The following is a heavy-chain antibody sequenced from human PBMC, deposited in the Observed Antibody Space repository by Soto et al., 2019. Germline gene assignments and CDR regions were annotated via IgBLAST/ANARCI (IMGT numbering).Heavy chain of an antibody. Sequence: GESLKISCKGSGYSFTSYWISWVRQMPGKGLEWMGRIDPSDSYTNYSPSFQGHVTISADKSISTAYLQWSSLKASDTAMYYCARHDGSTSGSYYYGMDVRGQGTTVTVSS. CDR2: IDPSDSYT. CDR3: ARHDGSTSGSYYYGMDV. J-gene: IGHJ6*02. CDR1: GYSFTSYW. D-gene: IGHD2-2*01. V-gene: IGHV5-10-1*01.